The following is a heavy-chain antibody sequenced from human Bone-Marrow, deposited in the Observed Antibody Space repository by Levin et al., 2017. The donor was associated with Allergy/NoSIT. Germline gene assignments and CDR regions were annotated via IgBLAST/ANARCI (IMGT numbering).Heavy chain of an antibody. V-gene: IGHV3-74*01. D-gene: IGHD2-15*01. CDR2: INSDGSST. CDR1: GLTFSNFW. J-gene: IGHJ6*02. CDR3: TRHGIGPTDYYFQYGMDV. Sequence: PGGSLRLSCAASGLTFSNFWMHWVRQAPGKGLVWVSRINSDGSSTSYADSVKGRFTISRDNAKNTLYLQMNSLRAEDTAVYYCTRHGIGPTDYYFQYGMDVWGQGTTVTVSS.